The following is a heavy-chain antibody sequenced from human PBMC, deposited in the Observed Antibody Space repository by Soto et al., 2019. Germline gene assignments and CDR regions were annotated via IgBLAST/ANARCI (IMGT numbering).Heavy chain of an antibody. Sequence: TLSLTCAVSGGSISSGGYSWSWIRQPPGKGLEWIGYIYHSGSTYYNPSLKSRVTISVDRSKNQFSLKLSSVTAADTAVYYCARVRGDYYFDYWGQGTLVTVSS. CDR2: IYHSGST. CDR1: GGSISSGGYS. V-gene: IGHV4-30-2*01. CDR3: ARVRGDYYFDY. J-gene: IGHJ4*02. D-gene: IGHD6-25*01.